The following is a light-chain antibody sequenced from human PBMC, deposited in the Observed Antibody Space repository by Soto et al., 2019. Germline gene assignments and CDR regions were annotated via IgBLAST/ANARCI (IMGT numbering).Light chain of an antibody. J-gene: IGLJ2*01. V-gene: IGLV1-40*01. Sequence: QSVLTQPPSGSGAPGQRVTIACAGCSSNIGAGCEVHWYQHLPGKAPKLLIYGNTNRPSGVPDRFSGSKSGTSASLAITGLQAEDEVDYYCQSYDSSLSTAYVFGGG. CDR3: QSYDSSLSTAYV. CDR1: SSNIGAGCE. CDR2: GNT.